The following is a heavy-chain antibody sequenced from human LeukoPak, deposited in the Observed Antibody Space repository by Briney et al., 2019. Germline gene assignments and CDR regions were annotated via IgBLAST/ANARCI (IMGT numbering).Heavy chain of an antibody. Sequence: GGSLRLSCAASGFTFSSNWMAWVRQTPGKGLEWVANINQDGSKKYCVDPVKGRFTISRDNAKNSVYLQMDSLRVEDTAVYYCARARDSTGRADYWGQGTLVTVTS. J-gene: IGHJ4*02. CDR3: ARARDSTGRADY. CDR2: INQDGSKK. V-gene: IGHV3-7*01. D-gene: IGHD1-14*01. CDR1: GFTFSSNW.